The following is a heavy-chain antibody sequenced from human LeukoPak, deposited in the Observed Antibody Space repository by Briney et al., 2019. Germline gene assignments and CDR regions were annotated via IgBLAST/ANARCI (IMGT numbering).Heavy chain of an antibody. J-gene: IGHJ4*02. V-gene: IGHV4-34*01. CDR2: INHSGST. Sequence: PSETLSLTCAVYGGSFSGYYWSWIRQPPGKGLEWIGEINHSGSTNYNPSLKSRVTISVDTSKNQFSLKLSSVTAADTAVYYCARDLPYYYGSGSPRFDYWGQGTPVTVSS. CDR1: GGSFSGYY. D-gene: IGHD3-10*01. CDR3: ARDLPYYYGSGSPRFDY.